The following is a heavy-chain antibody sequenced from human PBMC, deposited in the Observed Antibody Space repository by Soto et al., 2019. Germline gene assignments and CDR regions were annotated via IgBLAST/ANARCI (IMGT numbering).Heavy chain of an antibody. J-gene: IGHJ2*01. CDR2: ISHSGST. CDR1: GGSFTGYY. CDR3: L. V-gene: IGHV4-34*01. Sequence: ASETLSLTCAVHGGSFTGYYWSWIRQPPGKGLEWIGEISHSGSTNYNPSLKSRVTISLNGLTADDTAVHYCAKVAGGLGYFDLWGRGTLVTVSS. D-gene: IGHD3-16*01.